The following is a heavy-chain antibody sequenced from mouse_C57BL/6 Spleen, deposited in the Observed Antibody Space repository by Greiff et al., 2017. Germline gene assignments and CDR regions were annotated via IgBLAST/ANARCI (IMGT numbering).Heavy chain of an antibody. CDR2: IYPSDSET. J-gene: IGHJ2*01. Sequence: QVQLQQPGAELVRPGSSVKLSCKASGYTFTSYWMDWVKQRPGQGLEWIGNIYPSDSETHYNQKFKDKATLTVDKSSSTAYVQLSSLTSEDSAVYYCARGGNYGSLYYFDYWGQGTTLTVSS. CDR3: ARGGNYGSLYYFDY. D-gene: IGHD1-1*01. V-gene: IGHV1-61*01. CDR1: GYTFTSYW.